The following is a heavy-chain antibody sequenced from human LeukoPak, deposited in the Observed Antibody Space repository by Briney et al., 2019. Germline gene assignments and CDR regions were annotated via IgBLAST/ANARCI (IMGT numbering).Heavy chain of an antibody. CDR1: GFTFSSYW. V-gene: IGHV3-7*01. CDR2: INQDESER. J-gene: IGHJ4*02. CDR3: ARDRGRTWADY. Sequence: GGSLRLPCAASGFTFSSYWMSWVRQAPGKGLEWVANINQDESERYYVDSVKGRFTISRDNAKNSLYLQMNSLRAEDTAVYYCARDRGRTWADYWGQGTLVTVSS. D-gene: IGHD3-16*01.